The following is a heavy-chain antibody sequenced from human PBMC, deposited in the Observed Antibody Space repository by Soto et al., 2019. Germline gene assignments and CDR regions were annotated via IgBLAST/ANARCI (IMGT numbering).Heavy chain of an antibody. V-gene: IGHV3-11*06. Sequence: QVQLEESGGGLVEPGGSLRLSCAASGLRVSDNYMTWISQSPGKGLEWVSYISSSGAYTNYADSVKGRFTISKDNAKNSLSLQMDSLRGEDTSVYLCARSTGRRQDLRYGFGLDVWCEGTTVTVSS. CDR1: GLRVSDNY. CDR3: ARSTGRRQDLRYGFGLDV. D-gene: IGHD1-1*01. J-gene: IGHJ6*04. CDR2: ISSSGAYT.